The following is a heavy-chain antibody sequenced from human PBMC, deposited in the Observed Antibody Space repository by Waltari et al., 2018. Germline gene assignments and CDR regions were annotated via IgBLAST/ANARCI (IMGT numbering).Heavy chain of an antibody. CDR2: IDHSGST. V-gene: IGHV4-38-2*02. D-gene: IGHD3-3*01. CDR3: ARDDNFWSGHPPGY. CDR1: GYSISSGYY. Sequence: QVQLQESGPGLVKPSETLSLTCTVSGYSISSGYYWGWIRQPPGKGLEWIGTIDHSGSTYYNPSLKSRVIISVDKSKNQFSLRLSSVTAADTAVYYCARDDNFWSGHPPGYWGQGTLVTVSS. J-gene: IGHJ4*02.